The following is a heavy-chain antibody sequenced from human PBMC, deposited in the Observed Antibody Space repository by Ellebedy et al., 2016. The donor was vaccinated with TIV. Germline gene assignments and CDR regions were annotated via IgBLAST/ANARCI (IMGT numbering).Heavy chain of an antibody. J-gene: IGHJ2*01. CDR3: AREVSDAITSYWYLDL. D-gene: IGHD1-20*01. CDR2: IGRGGDT. CDR1: GFTFNNND. Sequence: GESPKISCAASGFTFNNNDFHWVRQVAGKALEWVAAIGRGGDTYYPDSVKGRFTISRENAENSFFLQIYNLRAEDTAMYFCAREVSDAITSYWYLDLWGRGTLVTVST. V-gene: IGHV3-13*01.